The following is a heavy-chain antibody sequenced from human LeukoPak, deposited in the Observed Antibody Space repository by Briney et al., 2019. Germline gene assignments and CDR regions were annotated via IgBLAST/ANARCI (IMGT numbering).Heavy chain of an antibody. CDR2: IKPDGSGK. Sequence: GGSLRLSCAASGFTFSQYWMSWVRQAPGKGLEWVANIKPDGSGKHYVDSVKGRFTISRDNAKSSLYLQMDSLRVEDTAVYYCSSQPAVIDLDFWGQGALVTVSS. CDR1: GFTFSQYW. D-gene: IGHD2/OR15-2a*01. V-gene: IGHV3-7*01. CDR3: SSQPAVIDLDF. J-gene: IGHJ4*02.